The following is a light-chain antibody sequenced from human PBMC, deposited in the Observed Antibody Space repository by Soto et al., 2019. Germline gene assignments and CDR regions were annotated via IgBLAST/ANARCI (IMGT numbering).Light chain of an antibody. CDR1: SSNIGSNL. J-gene: IGLJ2*01. CDR3: AAWDDGLISPV. CDR2: NNN. Sequence: QSVLTQPPSASGTPGQRVTISCSGSSSNIGSNLVIWYQQLPGTAPNPLIYNNNQRPLGVPDRFSGSKSGTSTSLSISRLQSQDEADYYYAAWDDGLISPVFGRGTKLTVL. V-gene: IGLV1-44*01.